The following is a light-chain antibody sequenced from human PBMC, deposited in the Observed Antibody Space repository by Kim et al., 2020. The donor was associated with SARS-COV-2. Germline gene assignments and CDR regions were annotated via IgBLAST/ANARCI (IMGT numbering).Light chain of an antibody. CDR1: QSVNNY. CDR3: QQRINWPSLT. Sequence: SPGERATPSCGASQSVNNYLAWYQQKPGQAPRLLIYDASNRATGIPARFSGSGSGTDFTLTISSLEPEDFAIYYCQQRINWPSLTFGGGTKVDIK. J-gene: IGKJ4*01. CDR2: DAS. V-gene: IGKV3-11*01.